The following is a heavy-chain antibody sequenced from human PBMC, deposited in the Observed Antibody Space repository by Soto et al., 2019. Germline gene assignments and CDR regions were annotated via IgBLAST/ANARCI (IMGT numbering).Heavy chain of an antibody. Sequence: SETLSLTCTVSGGSISSGDYYWSWIRQPPGKGLEWIGYIYYSGSTNYNPSLKSRVTISVDTSKNQFSLKLSSVTAADTAVYYCARAGAQKIDCSSTSCYRRIDYYYYGMDVWGQGTTVTVSS. V-gene: IGHV4-30-4*01. D-gene: IGHD2-2*01. CDR2: IYYSGST. J-gene: IGHJ6*02. CDR1: GGSISSGDYY. CDR3: ARAGAQKIDCSSTSCYRRIDYYYYGMDV.